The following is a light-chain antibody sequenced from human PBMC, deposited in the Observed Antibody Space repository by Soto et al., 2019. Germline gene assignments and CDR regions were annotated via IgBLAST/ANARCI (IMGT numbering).Light chain of an antibody. CDR1: SGRSTYI. J-gene: IGLJ3*02. Sequence: QAVVTQSSSASASLGSSVNLTCTLSSGRSTYIIAWHQQQPGKAPRYLMKLEGSGNYNKGSGVPDRFSGSSSGADRYLSISNLQPEDEDDYYCETWDTNTRVFGGGTQLTVL. CDR2: LEGSGNY. V-gene: IGLV4-60*03. CDR3: ETWDTNTRV.